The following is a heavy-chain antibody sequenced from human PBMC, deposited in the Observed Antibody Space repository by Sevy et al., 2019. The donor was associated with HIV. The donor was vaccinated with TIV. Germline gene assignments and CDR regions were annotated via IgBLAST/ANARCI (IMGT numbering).Heavy chain of an antibody. V-gene: IGHV3-7*01. CDR3: ARGLFSESYYENY. CDR1: GFTLSNYW. Sequence: GGSLRLSCAASGFTLSNYWMSWVRQAPGKGLEWVANIKQDGSDKYYVDSVKGRFTISRDNAKNSLYLQMNSLRAEDTAVYYCARGLFSESYYENYWGQGTLVTVSS. CDR2: IKQDGSDK. J-gene: IGHJ4*02. D-gene: IGHD1-26*01.